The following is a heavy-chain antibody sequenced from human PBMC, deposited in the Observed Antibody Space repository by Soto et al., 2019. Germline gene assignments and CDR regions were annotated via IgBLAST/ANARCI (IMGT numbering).Heavy chain of an antibody. CDR3: AKGSSSWYLLGY. CDR1: GFTFSSYG. Sequence: ESGGGVVQPGRSLRLSCAASGFTFSSYGMHWVRQAPGKGLEWVAVISYDGSNKYYADSVKGRFTISRDNSKNTLYLQMNSLRAEDTAVYYCAKGSSSWYLLGYWGQGTLVTVSS. CDR2: ISYDGSNK. J-gene: IGHJ4*02. V-gene: IGHV3-30*18. D-gene: IGHD6-13*01.